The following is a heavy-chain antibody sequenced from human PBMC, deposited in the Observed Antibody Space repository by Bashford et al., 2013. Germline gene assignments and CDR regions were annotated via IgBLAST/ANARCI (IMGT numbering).Heavy chain of an antibody. V-gene: IGHV3-15*01. CDR2: IKDKTDGGTA. Sequence: SGGPVRLSCEASGFTFSNTWMNWVRQAPGKGLEWVGRIKDKTDGGTAAYAAPVKGRFTISRDDSTNTLYLQMSSLKTEDTAVYYCATDDQQWQIRVLGYWGQGALVTVSS. CDR1: GFTFSNTW. CDR3: ATDDQQWQIRVLGY. D-gene: IGHD2-2*01. J-gene: IGHJ4*02.